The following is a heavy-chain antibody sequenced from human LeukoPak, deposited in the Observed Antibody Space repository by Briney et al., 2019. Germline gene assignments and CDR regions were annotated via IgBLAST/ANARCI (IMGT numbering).Heavy chain of an antibody. V-gene: IGHV4-59*01. CDR3: ARDSYCSSTSCYPVDP. CDR1: GGSISSYY. CDR2: IYYSGST. Sequence: SETLSLTCTVSGGSISSYYWSWIRQPPGKGLEWIGYIYYSGSTNYNPSLKSRATISVDTSKNQFSLKLSSVTAADTAVYYCARDSYCSSTSCYPVDPWGQGTLVTVSS. D-gene: IGHD2-2*01. J-gene: IGHJ5*02.